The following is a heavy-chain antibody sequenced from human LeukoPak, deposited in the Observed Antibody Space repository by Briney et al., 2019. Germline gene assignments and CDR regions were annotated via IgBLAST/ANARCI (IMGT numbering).Heavy chain of an antibody. CDR1: GFTFSSYE. J-gene: IGHJ4*02. CDR3: AREVAAAGTIDY. Sequence: GSLRLSCAASGFTFSSYEMNWVRQAPGKGLEWIGSIYYSGSTYYNPSLKSRVTISVDTSKNQFSLKLSSVTAADTAVYYCAREVAAAGTIDYWGQGTLVTVSS. D-gene: IGHD6-13*01. V-gene: IGHV4-59*12. CDR2: IYYSGST.